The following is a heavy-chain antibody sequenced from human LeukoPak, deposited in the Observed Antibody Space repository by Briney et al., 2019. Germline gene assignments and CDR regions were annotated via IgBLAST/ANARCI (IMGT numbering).Heavy chain of an antibody. V-gene: IGHV4-59*01. D-gene: IGHD4-23*01. CDR1: GGSISSYY. Sequence: PSETLSLTRTVSGGSISSYYWSWIRQPPGKGLEWIGYIYYTGSTNYNPSLKSRVTISVDTSKNQFSLELSSVTAADTAVYYCARVGFGNTPHPIDYWGQGTLVTVSS. CDR2: IYYTGST. J-gene: IGHJ4*02. CDR3: ARVGFGNTPHPIDY.